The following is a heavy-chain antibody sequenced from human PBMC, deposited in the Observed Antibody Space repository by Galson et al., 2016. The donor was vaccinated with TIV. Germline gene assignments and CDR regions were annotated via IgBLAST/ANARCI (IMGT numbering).Heavy chain of an antibody. J-gene: IGHJ3*02. V-gene: IGHV3-21*01. CDR1: GFTFSTYS. CDR3: ARGYSGSYYDAFDI. D-gene: IGHD1-26*01. Sequence: SLRLSCAASGFTFSTYSVNWVRQAPGKGLEWVSSISSSSRYISYADSLKGRFTISRDDAKNSVHLQMSSLRAEDTAVYYCARGYSGSYYDAFDIWGQGTMVTVSS. CDR2: ISSSSRYI.